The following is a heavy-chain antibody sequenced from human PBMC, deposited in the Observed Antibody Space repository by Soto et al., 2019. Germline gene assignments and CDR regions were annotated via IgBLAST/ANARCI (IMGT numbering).Heavy chain of an antibody. D-gene: IGHD3-10*01. CDR2: ISYDGSNK. J-gene: IGHJ5*02. V-gene: IGHV3-30*18. CDR3: AKDSHYISGSYGGFDP. CDR1: GFNFRNYG. Sequence: QVQLVESGGGVVQPGRSLRLSCAASGFNFRNYGMHWIRQTPGKGLEWVAVISYDGSNKYYTDSVQGRFTISRDNSKNMLYLQMNSLRAEDTAVYYCAKDSHYISGSYGGFDPWGQGTLVTVSS.